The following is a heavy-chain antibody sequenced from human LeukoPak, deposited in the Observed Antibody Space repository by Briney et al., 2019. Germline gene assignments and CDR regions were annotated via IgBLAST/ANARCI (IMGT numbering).Heavy chain of an antibody. V-gene: IGHV3-23*01. J-gene: IGHJ4*02. D-gene: IGHD2-2*02. CDR1: GFNFSNYA. Sequence: PGGSLRLSCAASGFNFSNYAMSWARQAPGMGLEWVSAITDNGDNTYYADSVKGRFTLSRDNSKNTLYLQMSSLRAEDTAVYYCAKLGTDCSSTSCYRRSFDYWGQGTLVTVSS. CDR2: ITDNGDNT. CDR3: AKLGTDCSSTSCYRRSFDY.